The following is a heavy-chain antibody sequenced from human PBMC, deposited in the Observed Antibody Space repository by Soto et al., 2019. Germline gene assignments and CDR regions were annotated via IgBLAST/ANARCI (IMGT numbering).Heavy chain of an antibody. V-gene: IGHV4-30-2*01. D-gene: IGHD2-2*01. CDR1: GGSISSGGYS. CDR3: ARLIHCKTTSCYFDY. J-gene: IGHJ4*02. CDR2: IYHSGIT. Sequence: SETLSLTCAVSGGSISSGGYSWSWIRQPPGKGLEWIGYIYHSGITYYNPSLKSRVTISEDTSKNQFSLKLCSVTAADTAVFYCARLIHCKTTSCYFDYLGQGTLVTVSS.